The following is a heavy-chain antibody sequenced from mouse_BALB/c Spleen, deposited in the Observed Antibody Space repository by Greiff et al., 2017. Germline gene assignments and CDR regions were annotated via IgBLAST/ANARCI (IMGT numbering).Heavy chain of an antibody. Sequence: EVQLVESGPGLVKPSQSLSLTCTVTGYSITSDYAWNWIRQFPGNKLEWMGYISYSGSTSYNPSLKSRISITRDTSKNQFFLQLNSVTTEDTATYYCARRGTTVPTGRAMDYWGQGTSVTVSS. D-gene: IGHD1-1*01. CDR1: GYSITSDYA. J-gene: IGHJ4*01. CDR2: ISYSGST. V-gene: IGHV3-2*02. CDR3: ARRGTTVPTGRAMDY.